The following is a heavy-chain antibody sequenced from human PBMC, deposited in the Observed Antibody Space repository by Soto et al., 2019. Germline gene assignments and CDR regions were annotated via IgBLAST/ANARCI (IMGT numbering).Heavy chain of an antibody. D-gene: IGHD3-16*01. CDR1: GFPFRSSV. J-gene: IGHJ3*02. Sequence: PGGSLRLSCAASGFPFRSSVVHWVRQAPGKGLEWVAVISSDETNEDYADSVKGRFTISRDNSKNTLYLQMNSLIVEDTAVYYCARGLIKLAGGAFDIWGQGTMVTVSS. CDR3: ARGLIKLAGGAFDI. CDR2: ISSDETNE. V-gene: IGHV3-33*01.